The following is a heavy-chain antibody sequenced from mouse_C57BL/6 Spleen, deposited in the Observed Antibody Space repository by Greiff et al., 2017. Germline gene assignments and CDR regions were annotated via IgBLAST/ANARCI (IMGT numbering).Heavy chain of an antibody. CDR2: IYPGSGNT. J-gene: IGHJ2*01. Sequence: QVQLQQSGAELVRPGASVKLSCKASGYTFTDYYINWVKQRPGQGLEWIARIYPGSGNTYYNEKFKGKATLTAEKSSSTAYMQLSSLTSEDSAVYFCARGGYYGDFDYWGQGTTLTVSS. CDR1: GYTFTDYY. V-gene: IGHV1-76*01. CDR3: ARGGYYGDFDY. D-gene: IGHD1-1*01.